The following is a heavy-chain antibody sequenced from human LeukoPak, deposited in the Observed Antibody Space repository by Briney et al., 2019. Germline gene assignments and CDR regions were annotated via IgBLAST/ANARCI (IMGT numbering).Heavy chain of an antibody. Sequence: ASVKASCKASGYTFSVYYIHWVRQAPGQGLEWMGWINPNSGGTNYAQKFHGRVTLTRDTSISTAYMELSSLTSDDTAVYYCARPYSSSSPYYGMDVWGQGTTVTVSS. D-gene: IGHD6-6*01. V-gene: IGHV1-2*02. CDR3: ARPYSSSSPYYGMDV. CDR2: INPNSGGT. CDR1: GYTFSVYY. J-gene: IGHJ6*02.